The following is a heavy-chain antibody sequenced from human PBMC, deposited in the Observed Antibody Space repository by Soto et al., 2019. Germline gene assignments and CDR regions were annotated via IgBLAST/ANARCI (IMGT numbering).Heavy chain of an antibody. Sequence: QVQLVQSGAEVKKPGASVKVSCKASGYTFTSYAMHWVRQAPGQRLEWMGWINAGNGNTKYSQKFQGRVTITRDTSASTAYKELSSLRSEDTAVYYCARDLLTTGHGIFDYWGQGTLVPVSS. CDR2: INAGNGNT. CDR3: ARDLLTTGHGIFDY. CDR1: GYTFTSYA. D-gene: IGHD1-1*01. V-gene: IGHV1-3*01. J-gene: IGHJ4*02.